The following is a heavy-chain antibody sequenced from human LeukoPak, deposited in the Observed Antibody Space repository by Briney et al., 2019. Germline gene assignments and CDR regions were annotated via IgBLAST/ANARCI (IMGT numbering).Heavy chain of an antibody. CDR3: ARERPTVTTSSGYMDV. J-gene: IGHJ6*03. CDR1: GYTFTSYY. Sequence: GASVKVSCKASGYTFTSYYMHWVRQAPGQGLEWMGIINPSGGSTSYAQKFQGRVTMTRDMSTSTVYMELSSLRSEDTAVYYCARERPTVTTSSGYMDVWGKGTTVTVSS. V-gene: IGHV1-46*01. D-gene: IGHD4-11*01. CDR2: INPSGGST.